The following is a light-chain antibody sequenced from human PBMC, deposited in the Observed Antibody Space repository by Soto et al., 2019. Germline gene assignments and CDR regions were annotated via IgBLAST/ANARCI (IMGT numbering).Light chain of an antibody. Sequence: DIQMTQSPSSLSASVGDRVTITCRASQDISNYLAWYQREPGKVPKLLIFAASTLQSGVPSRFSGSGSGTDVPLTISSLQPEDVATYFFQSYNSPTFTFGPGTKGDI. V-gene: IGKV1-27*01. CDR3: QSYNSPTFT. CDR1: QDISNY. CDR2: AAS. J-gene: IGKJ3*01.